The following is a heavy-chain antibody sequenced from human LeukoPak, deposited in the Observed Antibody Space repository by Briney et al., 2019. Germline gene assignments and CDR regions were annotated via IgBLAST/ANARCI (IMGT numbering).Heavy chain of an antibody. CDR2: INWNGGST. V-gene: IGHV3-20*04. CDR3: ARRLTSSWYFAFDI. D-gene: IGHD6-13*01. CDR1: GFTFDDYG. Sequence: PGGSLRLSCAASGFTFDDYGMSWVRQAPGKGLEWVSGINWNGGSTGYADSVKGRFTISRDNAKNSLYLQMNSLRAEDTALYYCARRLTSSWYFAFDIWGQGTMVTVSP. J-gene: IGHJ3*02.